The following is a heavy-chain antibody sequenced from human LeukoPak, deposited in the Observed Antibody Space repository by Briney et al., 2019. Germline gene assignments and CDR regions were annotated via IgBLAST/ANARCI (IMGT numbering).Heavy chain of an antibody. J-gene: IGHJ5*02. V-gene: IGHV1-2*06. D-gene: IGHD3-10*01. Sequence: ASVKVSCKASGYTLTGYYMHWVRQAPGQGLEWMGRINPNSGGTNYAQKFQGRVTMTRDTSISTAYMELSRLRSDDTAMYYCARGPGLGANWFDPWGQGTLVTVSS. CDR3: ARGPGLGANWFDP. CDR1: GYTLTGYY. CDR2: INPNSGGT.